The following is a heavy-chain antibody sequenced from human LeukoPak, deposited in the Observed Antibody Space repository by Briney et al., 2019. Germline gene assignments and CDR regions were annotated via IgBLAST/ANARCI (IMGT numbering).Heavy chain of an antibody. D-gene: IGHD3-16*02. V-gene: IGHV1-8*02. Sequence: ASVKVSCKASGHTFTSYDINWVRQATGQGLEWMGWMNPNSGNTAYAQKFQGRVTMTRNTSISTAYMELSSLRSEDTAVYYCARDTTYYDYVWGSYRPGYFDYWGQGTLVTVSS. CDR3: ARDTTYYDYVWGSYRPGYFDY. CDR2: MNPNSGNT. J-gene: IGHJ4*02. CDR1: GHTFTSYD.